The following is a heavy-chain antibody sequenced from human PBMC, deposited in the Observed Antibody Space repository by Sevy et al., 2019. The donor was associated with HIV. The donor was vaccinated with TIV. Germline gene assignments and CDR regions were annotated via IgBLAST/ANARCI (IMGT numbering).Heavy chain of an antibody. Sequence: GGSLRLSCSTSGFTFNSYWLTWVRQAPGKGLEWVANINQDGSAKNYGDSEKGRFTSSRVNARKSVFLQMRALRAADTGVYYCAREGSSYDTNYNQYGMDVWGQGTTVTVSS. CDR3: AREGSSYDTNYNQYGMDV. D-gene: IGHD4-4*01. V-gene: IGHV3-7*01. CDR1: GFTFNSYW. J-gene: IGHJ6*02. CDR2: INQDGSAK.